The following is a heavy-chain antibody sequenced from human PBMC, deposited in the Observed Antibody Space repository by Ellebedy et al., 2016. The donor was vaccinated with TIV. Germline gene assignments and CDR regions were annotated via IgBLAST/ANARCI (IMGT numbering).Heavy chain of an antibody. CDR1: GGTFSSYA. D-gene: IGHD3-3*01. V-gene: IGHV1-69*06. CDR3: ARSRRGGTLRFLEWLSGWFDP. Sequence: ASVKVSCKASGGTFSSYAISWVRQAPGQGLEWMGGIIPIFGTANYAQKFQGRVTITADKSTSTAYNELSSLRSEDTAVYYCARSRRGGTLRFLEWLSGWFDPWGQGTLVTVSS. J-gene: IGHJ5*01. CDR2: IIPIFGTA.